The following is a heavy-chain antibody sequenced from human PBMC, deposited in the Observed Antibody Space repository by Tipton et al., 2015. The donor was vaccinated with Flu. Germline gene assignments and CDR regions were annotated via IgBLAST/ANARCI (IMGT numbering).Heavy chain of an antibody. V-gene: IGHV4-59*08. J-gene: IGHJ4*02. D-gene: IGHD3-10*01. CDR2: IYYSGST. CDR3: ARQVPSPLRGFRFDY. Sequence: TLSLTCTVSGGSISSYYWSWIRQPPGKGLEWIGYIYYSGSTNYNPSLKSRVTISVDTSKNQFSLKLSSVTAADTAVYYCARQVPSPLRGFRFDYWGQGTLVTVSS. CDR1: GGSISSYY.